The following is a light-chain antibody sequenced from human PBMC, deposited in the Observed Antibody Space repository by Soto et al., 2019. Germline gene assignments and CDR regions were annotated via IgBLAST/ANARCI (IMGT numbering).Light chain of an antibody. CDR3: QQYNSYHFT. CDR1: QSISSW. J-gene: IGKJ3*01. CDR2: DAS. Sequence: DIQMTQSPSTLSASVGDRVTITCRASQSISSWWDWYQQKPGKAPKLLIYDASSLESGVPSRFSGSGSGTEFTLTISSLQPDDFATYYCQQYNSYHFTFGPGTKVDIK. V-gene: IGKV1-5*01.